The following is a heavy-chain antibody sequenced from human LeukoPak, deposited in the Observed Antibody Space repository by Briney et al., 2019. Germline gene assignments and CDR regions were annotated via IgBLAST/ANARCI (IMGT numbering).Heavy chain of an antibody. CDR1: GFTLSSYD. CDR2: IGTAGDT. Sequence: GGSLRLSCAASGFTLSSYDMHWVRQPPGKGLEWVSAIGTAGDTYYPGSVKGRFTISRENAKNSLYLQMNSLRAGDTAVYSCARGTYYYDSSGYYPGAFDIWGQGTMVTVSS. V-gene: IGHV3-13*01. CDR3: ARGTYYYDSSGYYPGAFDI. D-gene: IGHD3-22*01. J-gene: IGHJ3*02.